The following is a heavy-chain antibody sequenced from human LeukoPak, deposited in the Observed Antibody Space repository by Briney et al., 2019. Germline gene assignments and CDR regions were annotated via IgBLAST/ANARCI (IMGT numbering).Heavy chain of an antibody. Sequence: PGGSLRVSCAASGFTFSSYGMHWVRQAPGKGLEWVAFIRNDGSDKYYAVSVKGRFSISRDNSKNTLYLQMNSLRAEDTALYYCAKDRAYGQFLWGNDYWGQGTLVTVSS. CDR2: IRNDGSDK. D-gene: IGHD2-21*01. CDR1: GFTFSSYG. J-gene: IGHJ4*02. CDR3: AKDRAYGQFLWGNDY. V-gene: IGHV3-30*02.